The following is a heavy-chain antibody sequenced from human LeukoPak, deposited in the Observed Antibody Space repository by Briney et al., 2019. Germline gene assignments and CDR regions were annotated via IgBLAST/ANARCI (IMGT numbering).Heavy chain of an antibody. V-gene: IGHV5-51*01. CDR3: ARQVGGGSYPDYFDY. Sequence: GESLKISCEGSGYNYGIHWIAWVRQKPGQGLEWMGIIYPGDSDTRYSPSFQGQVTFSVDTSISTAYLQWSSLKASDTAMYYCARQVGGGSYPDYFDYWGQGHLVTVSS. CDR1: GYNYGIHW. J-gene: IGHJ4*02. CDR2: IYPGDSDT. D-gene: IGHD1-26*01.